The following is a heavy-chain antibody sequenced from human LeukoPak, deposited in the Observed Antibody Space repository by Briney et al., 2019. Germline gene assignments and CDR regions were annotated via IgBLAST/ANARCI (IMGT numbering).Heavy chain of an antibody. V-gene: IGHV4-61*01. D-gene: IGHD3-22*01. J-gene: IGHJ5*01. CDR1: GGSISSGSYY. CDR3: ARDRSYYDIDSTGPWFDP. CDR2: IYYSGST. Sequence: PSETLSLTCAVSGGSISSGSYYWGWIRQPPGKGLEWIGYIYYSGSTNYSPSLKSRVTISGDPSKNQFSLKLSSVTAADTAVYFCARDRSYYDIDSTGPWFDPWGQGTLVTVSS.